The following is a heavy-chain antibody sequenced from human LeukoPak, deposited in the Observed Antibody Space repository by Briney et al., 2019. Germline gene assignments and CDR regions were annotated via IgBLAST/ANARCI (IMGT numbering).Heavy chain of an antibody. J-gene: IGHJ3*02. CDR3: ARRSFLGAFDI. D-gene: IGHD1-26*01. CDR1: GFTVSSNY. CDR2: IYSGGST. V-gene: IGHV3-66*01. Sequence: GGSLRLSCAASGFTVSSNYMSWVRQAPGKGLEWVSVIYSGGSTYYADSVKGRFTISRDNSKNTLYLQMNSLRAEDTAVYYCARRSFLGAFDIWGQGTMVTVSS.